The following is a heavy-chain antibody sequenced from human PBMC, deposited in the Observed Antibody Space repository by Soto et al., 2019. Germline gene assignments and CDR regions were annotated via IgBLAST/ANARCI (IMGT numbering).Heavy chain of an antibody. CDR1: GGTISTNV. CDR3: ATGARYCSVGSCYPDD. Sequence: QVQLMRSGAEVKKPGSSVKVSCKASGGTISTNVSSWVRQAPGQGLEWMGEIMPIFAAPNNAQKFQGRLTITADTSTTTVYMELSCLTSEDTAVYFCATGARYCSVGSCYPDDWGQGTLVIVSS. V-gene: IGHV1-69*06. CDR2: IMPIFAAP. J-gene: IGHJ4*02. D-gene: IGHD2-15*01.